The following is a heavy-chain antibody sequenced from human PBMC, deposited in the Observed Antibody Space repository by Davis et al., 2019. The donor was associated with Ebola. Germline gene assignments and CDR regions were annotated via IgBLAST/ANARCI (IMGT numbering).Heavy chain of an antibody. D-gene: IGHD5-12*01. CDR3: ARARRAFDI. V-gene: IGHV4-59*11. Sequence: PSETLSLTCTVSGGSISSHYWSWIRQPPGKGLEWIGYIYYNGSTNYNPSLKSRVTISVDTSKNQFSLKLSSVTAADTAVYYCARARRAFDIWGQGTMVTVSS. J-gene: IGHJ3*02. CDR2: IYYNGST. CDR1: GGSISSHY.